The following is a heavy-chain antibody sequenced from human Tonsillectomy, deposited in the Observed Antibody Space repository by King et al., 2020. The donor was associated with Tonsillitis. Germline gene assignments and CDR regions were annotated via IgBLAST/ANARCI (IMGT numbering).Heavy chain of an antibody. CDR3: AREVIVPPAAGVGDAFAI. Sequence: VQLVESGAEVKQPEASVKISCKASGYTFTGYYIHWVRQAPGQGLEWMGWINSNSGGTNYAQKFQGRVTMTRGTSISTAYMELSRLRSDDTAVYYCAREVIVPPAAGVGDAFAIWGHGTRVTVSS. J-gene: IGHJ3*02. D-gene: IGHD2-8*01. CDR2: INSNSGGT. CDR1: GYTFTGYY. V-gene: IGHV1-2*02.